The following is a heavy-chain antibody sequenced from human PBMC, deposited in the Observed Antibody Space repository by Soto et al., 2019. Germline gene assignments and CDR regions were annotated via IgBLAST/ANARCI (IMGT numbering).Heavy chain of an antibody. Sequence: ASVKVSCKASGYIFTDYYMHWVRQAPGQELEWMGWINANNGDTNYAQKFQDRVTLTTDTSTTTVHMELRNLGSDDTAVYYCARSGAYCTSITCLFDSFWGLGTLVTVPS. V-gene: IGHV1-2*02. D-gene: IGHD2-8*01. CDR1: GYIFTDYY. CDR3: ARSGAYCTSITCLFDSF. J-gene: IGHJ4*02. CDR2: INANNGDT.